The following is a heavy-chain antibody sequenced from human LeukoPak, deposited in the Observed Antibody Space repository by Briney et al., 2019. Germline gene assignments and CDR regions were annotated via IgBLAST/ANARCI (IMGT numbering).Heavy chain of an antibody. CDR2: ITGSGSTI. CDR3: ARPTSSGWYSR. CDR1: GFTFSDYN. V-gene: IGHV3-48*01. Sequence: GGSLRLSCAASGFTFSDYNMNWVRQAPGKGLEWVSYITGSGSTIFYADSVKGRFTISRDNVKNSLYLQMNSLRAEDTAVYYCARPTSSGWYSRWGQGTVVTVSS. J-gene: IGHJ3*01. D-gene: IGHD6-19*01.